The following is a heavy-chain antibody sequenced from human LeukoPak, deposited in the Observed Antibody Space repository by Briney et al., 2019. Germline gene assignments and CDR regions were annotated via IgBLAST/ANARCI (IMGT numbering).Heavy chain of an antibody. CDR2: IIPILGIA. CDR1: GGTFSSYA. V-gene: IGHV1-69*04. Sequence: SVKVSCKASGGTFSSYAISWVRQAPGQGLEWMGRIIPILGIANYAQKFQGRVTITADKSTSTAYMELSSLRSDDTAVYYCARLSRDIVVVPAASQYYYYYGMDVWGQGTTVTVSS. D-gene: IGHD2-2*01. CDR3: ARLSRDIVVVPAASQYYYYYGMDV. J-gene: IGHJ6*02.